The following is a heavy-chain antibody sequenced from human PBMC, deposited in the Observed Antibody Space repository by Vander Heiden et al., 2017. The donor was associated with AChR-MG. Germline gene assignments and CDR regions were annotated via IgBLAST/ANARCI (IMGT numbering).Heavy chain of an antibody. V-gene: IGHV4-39*01. J-gene: IGHJ6*02. CDR1: GGSISSSSYS. CDR2: IYYSGST. D-gene: IGHD5-12*01. Sequence: QLQLQESGSGLVKPSETLYLTCTVSGGSISSSSYSGGWSRQPQGKGLEWIWSIYYSGSTYYNPSLKRRVTISVDTSKHQFSLKLSSVTAADTAVYYCARLPYGGYVPFYYYYGMDVWGQGTTVTVSS. CDR3: ARLPYGGYVPFYYYYGMDV.